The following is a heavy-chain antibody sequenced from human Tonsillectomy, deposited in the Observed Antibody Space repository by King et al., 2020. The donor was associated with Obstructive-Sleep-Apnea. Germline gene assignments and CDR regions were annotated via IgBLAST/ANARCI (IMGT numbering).Heavy chain of an antibody. CDR2: ISYDGSNK. Sequence: VQLVESGGGVVQPGRSLRLSCAASGFTFSSYGMHWVRQAPGKGLEWVAVISYDGSNKYYADSVKGRFTISRDNSKNTLYLQMNSLRAEDTAVYYCAKDDDGLWFGELLGGHYFDYWGQGTLVTVSS. CDR1: GFTFSSYG. V-gene: IGHV3-30*18. CDR3: AKDDDGLWFGELLGGHYFDY. D-gene: IGHD3-10*01. J-gene: IGHJ4*02.